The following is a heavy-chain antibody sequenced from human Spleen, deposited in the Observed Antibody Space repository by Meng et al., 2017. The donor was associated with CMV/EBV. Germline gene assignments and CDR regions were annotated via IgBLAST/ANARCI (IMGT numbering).Heavy chain of an antibody. V-gene: IGHV1-18*01. D-gene: IGHD5-18*01. CDR2: ISSYNGNT. CDR1: AYTFTSYG. Sequence: QGQRVHAGAEVKKPGASVKGSYEADAYTFTSYGISWVRQAPGQGLEWMGWISSYNGNTNYAQKLQGRVTMTTDTSTSTAYMELRSLRSDDTAVYYCARDTLLWIPANWFDPWGQGTLVTVSS. J-gene: IGHJ5*02. CDR3: ARDTLLWIPANWFDP.